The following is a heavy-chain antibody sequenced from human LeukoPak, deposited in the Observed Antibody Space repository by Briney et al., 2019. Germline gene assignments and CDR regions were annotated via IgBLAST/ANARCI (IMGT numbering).Heavy chain of an antibody. CDR2: IYYSGST. V-gene: IGHV4-39*01. D-gene: IGHD4-23*01. CDR1: GGSISSSSYY. CDR3: ARRGNSRNYFDY. J-gene: IGHJ4*02. Sequence: PSETLSLTCTVSGGSISSSSYYWGWIRQPPRKGLEWIGSIYYSGSTYYNPSLKSRVTISVDTSKNQFSLKLSSVTAADTAVYYCARRGNSRNYFDYWGQGTLVTVSS.